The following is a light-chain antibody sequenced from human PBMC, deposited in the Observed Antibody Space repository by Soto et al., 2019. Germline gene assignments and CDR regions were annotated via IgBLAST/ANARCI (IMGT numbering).Light chain of an antibody. CDR2: DVS. V-gene: IGLV2-14*01. Sequence: QSALTHPASVSGSPGQSITIARTATSSDVGGYNYVSWYQQHPRKAPKLMIYDVSNRHSGVSSRFSGSKSGNTASLTISGLQAEDEADYYCSSYTSSSTLVFGGGTKLTVL. CDR3: SSYTSSSTLV. J-gene: IGLJ2*01. CDR1: SSDVGGYNY.